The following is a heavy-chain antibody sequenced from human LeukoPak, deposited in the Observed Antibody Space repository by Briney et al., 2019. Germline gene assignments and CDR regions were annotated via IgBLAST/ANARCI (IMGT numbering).Heavy chain of an antibody. V-gene: IGHV1-2*02. Sequence: ASVKVSCKASGYTFTGYYMHWVRQAPGQGLEWMGWINPNSGGTNYAQKFQGRVTMTRDTSISTAYMELSRLRSDDTAVYYCARGGSRSDDFWSGYYMTGYWGQGTLVTVSS. CDR2: INPNSGGT. J-gene: IGHJ4*02. CDR3: ARGGSRSDDFWSGYYMTGY. CDR1: GYTFTGYY. D-gene: IGHD3-3*01.